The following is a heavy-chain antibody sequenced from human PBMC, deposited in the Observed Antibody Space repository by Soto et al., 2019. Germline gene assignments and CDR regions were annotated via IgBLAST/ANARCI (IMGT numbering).Heavy chain of an antibody. CDR3: AKERWEGYGMEV. J-gene: IGHJ6*02. Sequence: EVQLLESGGGLVQPGGSLRLSCAASGFTFNNYAMSWVRQAPGKGLEWVSTISSSGGSTYYADSVKGRFTISRDNAKNTLYLQRNSMRAEDKAVYYCAKERWEGYGMEVWGQGTTVTVSS. V-gene: IGHV3-23*01. CDR1: GFTFNNYA. CDR2: ISSSGGST. D-gene: IGHD1-26*01.